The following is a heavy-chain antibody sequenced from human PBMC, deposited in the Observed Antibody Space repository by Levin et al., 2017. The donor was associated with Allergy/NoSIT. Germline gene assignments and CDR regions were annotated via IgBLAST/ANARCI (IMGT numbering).Heavy chain of an antibody. Sequence: AASVKVSCKASGYTFTGYYMHWVRQAPGQGLEWMGWINPNSGGTNYAQKFQGRVTMTRDTSISTAYMELSRLRSDDTAVYYCARDGQIGGYCSSTSCYADLDYWGQGTLVTVSS. CDR3: ARDGQIGGYCSSTSCYADLDY. D-gene: IGHD2-2*01. CDR2: INPNSGGT. J-gene: IGHJ4*02. CDR1: GYTFTGYY. V-gene: IGHV1-2*02.